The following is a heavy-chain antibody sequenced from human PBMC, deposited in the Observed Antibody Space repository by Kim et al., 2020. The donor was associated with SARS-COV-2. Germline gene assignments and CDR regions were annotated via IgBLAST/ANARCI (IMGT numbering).Heavy chain of an antibody. V-gene: IGHV4-31*03. J-gene: IGHJ4*02. CDR2: IYYSGST. D-gene: IGHD3-22*01. CDR1: GGSISSGGYY. CDR3: ARDLHDSSGSRFDY. Sequence: SETLSLTCTVSGGSISSGGYYWSWIRQHPGKGLEWIGYIYYSGSTYYNPSLKSRVTISVDTSKNQFSLKLSSVTAADTAVYYCARDLHDSSGSRFDYWGQGTLVTVSS.